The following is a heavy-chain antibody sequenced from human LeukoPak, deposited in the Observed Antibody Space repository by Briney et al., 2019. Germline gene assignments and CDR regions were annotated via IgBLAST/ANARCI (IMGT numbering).Heavy chain of an antibody. D-gene: IGHD5-18*01. V-gene: IGHV4-59*01. J-gene: IGHJ4*02. CDR2: IYYSGDT. Sequence: SETPSLTCTDSGGSTCSYVSCSIRQPPGKGLEWIGYIYYSGDTTHNPSLRSRVPISVDTPKNQFSLKLNSETAADTAVYYCARDKQPGDHWGQGTLVTVSS. CDR3: ARDKQPGDH. CDR1: GGSTCSYV.